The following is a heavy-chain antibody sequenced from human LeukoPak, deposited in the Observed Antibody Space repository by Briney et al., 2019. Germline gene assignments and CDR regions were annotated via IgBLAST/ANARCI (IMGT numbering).Heavy chain of an antibody. D-gene: IGHD3-16*01. CDR2: IIPIFGTA. V-gene: IGHV1-69*13. J-gene: IGHJ5*02. CDR1: GYTFTSYA. CDR3: ARASMITFGGVTTPFDP. Sequence: SVKVSCKASGYTFTSYAISWVRQAPGQGLEWMGGIIPIFGTANYAQKFQGRVTITADESTSTAYMELSSLRSEDTAVYYCARASMITFGGVTTPFDPWGQGTLVTVSS.